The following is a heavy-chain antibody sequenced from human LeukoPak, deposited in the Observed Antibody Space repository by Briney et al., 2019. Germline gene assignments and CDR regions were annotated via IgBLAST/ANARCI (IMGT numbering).Heavy chain of an antibody. CDR2: ISGSGGST. V-gene: IGHV3-23*01. Sequence: GRSLTLSCAASGFTFSSYAMHWVRQAPGKGLELVSAISGSGGSTYYADSVKGRFTISRDNSKNTLYLQMNSLRAEDTAVYYCAKPYSSGWPYFDYWGQGTLVTVSS. J-gene: IGHJ4*02. CDR1: GFTFSSYA. CDR3: AKPYSSGWPYFDY. D-gene: IGHD6-19*01.